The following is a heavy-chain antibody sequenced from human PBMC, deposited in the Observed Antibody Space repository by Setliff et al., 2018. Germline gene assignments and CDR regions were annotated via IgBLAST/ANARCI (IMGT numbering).Heavy chain of an antibody. V-gene: IGHV1-3*01. D-gene: IGHD3-22*01. Sequence: GASVKVSCKASGYTFTDYAMHWVRQAPGQRLEWMGWINPGNGNTKYSQKFQGRVTITRDTSASTAYMEPSSLRSEDTAVYYCARDKGYDSSGYYFYYYYYMDVWGKGTTVTVSS. CDR1: GYTFTDYA. J-gene: IGHJ6*03. CDR3: ARDKGYDSSGYYFYYYYYMDV. CDR2: INPGNGNT.